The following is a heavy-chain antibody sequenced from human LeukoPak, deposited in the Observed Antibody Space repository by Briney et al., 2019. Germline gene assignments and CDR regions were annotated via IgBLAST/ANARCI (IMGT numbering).Heavy chain of an antibody. Sequence: GRSLRLSCAASGFTFSSYGMHWVRQAPGKGLEGVAVIWYDGSNKYYADSVKGRFTISRDNSKNTLYLQMNSLRAEDTAVYYCARAIHYYYGMDVWGKGTTVTVSS. V-gene: IGHV3-33*01. CDR3: ARAIHYYYGMDV. D-gene: IGHD2-21*01. CDR2: IWYDGSNK. CDR1: GFTFSSYG. J-gene: IGHJ6*04.